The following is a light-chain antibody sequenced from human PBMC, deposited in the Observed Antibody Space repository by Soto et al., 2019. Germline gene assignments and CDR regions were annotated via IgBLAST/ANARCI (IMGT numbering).Light chain of an antibody. Sequence: QMTQSPSSLCASVRDRVTITCRARQSINNYLSWYQQKPGKAPNLLIFDASTLQSGVPSRFSGSGSGTEFTLTISSLQPDDFATYYCQQYNSFSKTFGRGTKVDIK. CDR3: QQYNSFSKT. V-gene: IGKV1-39*01. J-gene: IGKJ1*01. CDR2: DAS. CDR1: QSINNY.